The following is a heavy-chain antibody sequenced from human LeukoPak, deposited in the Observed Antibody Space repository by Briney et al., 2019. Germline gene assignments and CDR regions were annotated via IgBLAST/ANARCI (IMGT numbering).Heavy chain of an antibody. J-gene: IGHJ6*03. CDR2: IKQDGSEK. D-gene: IGHD2-2*03. CDR1: GFTFSSYW. CDR3: ARDSLDIVVVPANYYYYMDV. Sequence: PGGSLRLSCAASGFTFSSYWMSWVRQAPGKGLERVANIKQDGSEKYYVDSVKGRFTISRDNAKNSLYLQMNSLRAEDTAVYYCARDSLDIVVVPANYYYYMDVWGKGTTVTVSS. V-gene: IGHV3-7*01.